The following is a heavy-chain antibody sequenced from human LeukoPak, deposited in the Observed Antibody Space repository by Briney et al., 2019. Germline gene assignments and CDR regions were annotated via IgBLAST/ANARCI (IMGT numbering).Heavy chain of an antibody. CDR2: ISGSGGST. Sequence: GGSLRLSCAASGFTFSSYGMSWVRQAPGKGLEWVSAISGSGGSTYYADSVEGRFTISRDNSKNTLYLQMNSLKTEDTAVYYCTRDGSGSYYNYYFDYWGQGTLVTVSS. J-gene: IGHJ4*02. D-gene: IGHD3-10*01. V-gene: IGHV3-23*01. CDR1: GFTFSSYG. CDR3: TRDGSGSYYNYYFDY.